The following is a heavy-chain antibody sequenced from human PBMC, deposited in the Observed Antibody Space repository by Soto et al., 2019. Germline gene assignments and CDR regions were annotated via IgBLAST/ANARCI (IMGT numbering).Heavy chain of an antibody. CDR1: GYTFSNFW. CDR2: IYPGDHET. J-gene: IGHJ4*02. Sequence: GESLKISCQSSGYTFSNFWIGWVRQLPGKGLEWMGIIYPGDHETRYSPSFHGKVTISADRSINTAYLQWNSLEASDTAFYFCARSPRGSPYFDYWGQGALVTVSS. V-gene: IGHV5-51*01. D-gene: IGHD6-13*01. CDR3: ARSPRGSPYFDY.